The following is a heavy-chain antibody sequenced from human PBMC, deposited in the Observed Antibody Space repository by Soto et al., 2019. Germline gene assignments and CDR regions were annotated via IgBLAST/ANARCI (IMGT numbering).Heavy chain of an antibody. CDR1: GGSISSGGYS. J-gene: IGHJ5*02. CDR2: IYHSGST. D-gene: IGHD1-26*01. V-gene: IGHV4-30-2*01. CDR3: ARDYMAGRGWFDP. Sequence: NPSETLSLTCAVSGGSISSGGYSWSWIRQPPGKGLEWIGYIYHSGSTYYNPSLKSRVTISVDRSKNQFSLKLSSVTAADTAVYYCARDYMAGRGWFDPWGQGTLVTVSS.